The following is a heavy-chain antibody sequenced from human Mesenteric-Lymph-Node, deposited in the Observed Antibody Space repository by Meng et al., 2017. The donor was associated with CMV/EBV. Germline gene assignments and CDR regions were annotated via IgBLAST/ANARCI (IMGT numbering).Heavy chain of an antibody. D-gene: IGHD3-10*01. CDR1: GYTFTSYG. CDR3: ARDSYYYGSGSYSHNWFDP. CDR2: ISAYNGNT. V-gene: IGHV1-18*01. J-gene: IGHJ5*02. Sequence: ASVKVSCKASGYTFTSYGISWVRQAPGQGLEWMGWISAYNGNTNYAQKLQGRVTMTRDTSISTAYMELSSLRSEDTAVYYCARDSYYYGSGSYSHNWFDPWGQGTLVTVSS.